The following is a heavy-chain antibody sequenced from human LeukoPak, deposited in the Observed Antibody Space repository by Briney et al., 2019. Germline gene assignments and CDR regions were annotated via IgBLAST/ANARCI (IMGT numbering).Heavy chain of an antibody. Sequence: GGSLRLSCAASGFTFYSYVMSWVRQAPGKGLEWVSVIYSGGSTYYADSVKGRFTISRDNSKNTLYLQMSSLRAEDTAVYYCASSLGYYYYYGMDVWGQGTTVTVSS. J-gene: IGHJ6*02. CDR3: ASSLGYYYYYGMDV. V-gene: IGHV3-66*01. CDR2: IYSGGST. D-gene: IGHD7-27*01. CDR1: GFTFYSYV.